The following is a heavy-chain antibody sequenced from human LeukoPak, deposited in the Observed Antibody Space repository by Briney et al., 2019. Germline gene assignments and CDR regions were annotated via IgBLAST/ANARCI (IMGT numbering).Heavy chain of an antibody. CDR2: IYTSGST. V-gene: IGHV4-4*07. J-gene: IGHJ5*02. D-gene: IGHD3-9*01. Sequence: SETLSLTCTVSGGSISSYYWSWIRQPAGKGLEWIGRIYTSGSTNYNPSLKSRVTMSVDTSKNQFSLKLSSVTAADTAVYYCAGVSYDILTGYSTWFDPWGQGTPVTVSS. CDR3: AGVSYDILTGYSTWFDP. CDR1: GGSISSYY.